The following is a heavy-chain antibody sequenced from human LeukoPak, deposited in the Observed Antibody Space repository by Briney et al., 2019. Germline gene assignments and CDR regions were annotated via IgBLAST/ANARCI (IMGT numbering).Heavy chain of an antibody. Sequence: SETLSLTCTVSGGSITSSNYYWGWIRQPPGKGLEWIGSIYYSGTTYYNPSLKSRVTISVDKSKNQFSLKLSSVTAADTAVYYCARDRIGRDMKYSSGWYMYAFDIWGQGTMVTVSS. CDR1: GGSITSSNYY. CDR2: IYYSGTT. V-gene: IGHV4-39*07. CDR3: ARDRIGRDMKYSSGWYMYAFDI. D-gene: IGHD6-19*01. J-gene: IGHJ3*02.